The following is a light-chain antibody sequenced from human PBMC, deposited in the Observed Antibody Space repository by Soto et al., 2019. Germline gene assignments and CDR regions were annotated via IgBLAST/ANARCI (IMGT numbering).Light chain of an antibody. J-gene: IGKJ2*03. CDR1: QSVDSRY. V-gene: IGKV3-20*01. CDR3: QQYGNSPRYS. Sequence: DIVLTQSPGTLSLSPGERATLSCRASQSVDSRYLAWYQQNPGQAPRLLIHAVSIRATGIPDRFSGSGSGTDFTLTISRVEPEDFAEYYCQQYGNSPRYSFGQGTKLEIK. CDR2: AVS.